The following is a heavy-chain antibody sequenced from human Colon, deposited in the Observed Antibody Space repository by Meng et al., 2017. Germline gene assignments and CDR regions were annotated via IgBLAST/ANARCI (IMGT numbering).Heavy chain of an antibody. CDR3: ARGQDHAKTGY. D-gene: IGHD1-14*01. CDR1: GGSSSNNY. J-gene: IGHJ4*02. V-gene: IGHV4-34*02. Sequence: QVQLQQWGAGLVKPSETLSLTCAVYGGSSSNNYWSWIRQPPGKGLEWNGEVTQTEGTNYNPSLESRVTISVDMSKNQFSLKLSSVTAADTAVYFCARGQDHAKTGYWGQGTLVTVSS. CDR2: VTQTEGT.